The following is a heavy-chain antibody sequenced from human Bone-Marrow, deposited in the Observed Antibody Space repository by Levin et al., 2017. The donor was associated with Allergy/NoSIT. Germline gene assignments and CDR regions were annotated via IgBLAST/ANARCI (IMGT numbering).Heavy chain of an antibody. D-gene: IGHD2-2*01. CDR1: GFTFSDYW. Sequence: GGSLRLSCAASGFTFSDYWMNWVRQAPGKGLEWVANINQHGNEKYYMDSVKGRFTISRDNPKNSLDLQMNSLRAEDTAVHCCARDGVAPGVYFDSWGQGVLVIVSS. J-gene: IGHJ4*02. V-gene: IGHV3-7*01. CDR2: INQHGNEK. CDR3: ARDGVAPGVYFDS.